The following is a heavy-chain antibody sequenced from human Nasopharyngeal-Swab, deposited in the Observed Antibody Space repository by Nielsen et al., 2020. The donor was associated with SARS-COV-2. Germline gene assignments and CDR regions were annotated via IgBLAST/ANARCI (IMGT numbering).Heavy chain of an antibody. J-gene: IGHJ4*02. CDR3: ARGVGPQPLPSYFDY. Sequence: GGSLRLSCAASGFTFSSYWMHWVRQAPGKGLVWVSRIDTVGSSTIYADSVKGRSTISRDNAQNTLYLQMNSLTAEDAAVYYCARGVGPQPLPSYFDYWGQGTLVTVSS. V-gene: IGHV3-74*01. D-gene: IGHD2-15*01. CDR2: IDTVGSST. CDR1: GFTFSSYW.